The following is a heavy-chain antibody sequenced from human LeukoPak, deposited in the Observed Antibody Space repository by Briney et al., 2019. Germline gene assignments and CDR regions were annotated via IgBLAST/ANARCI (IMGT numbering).Heavy chain of an antibody. CDR3: ARGISYYSPLGSGPKMLFDY. Sequence: TSETLSLTCTVSGGSISSGGYYWSWIRQPPGKGLEWIGEINHSGSTNYNPSLKSRVTISVDTSKNQFSLKLSSVTAADTAVYYCARGISYYSPLGSGPKMLFDYWGQGTLVTVSS. V-gene: IGHV4-39*07. D-gene: IGHD3-10*01. CDR1: GGSISSGGYY. CDR2: INHSGST. J-gene: IGHJ4*02.